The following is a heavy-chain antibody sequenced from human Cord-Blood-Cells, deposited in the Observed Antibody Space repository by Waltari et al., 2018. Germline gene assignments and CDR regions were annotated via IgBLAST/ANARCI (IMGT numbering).Heavy chain of an antibody. J-gene: IGHJ4*02. CDR3: ASAMVRGVKAFDY. CDR2: IYYSGST. V-gene: IGHV4-30-4*08. Sequence: QVQLQESGPGLVQPSQTLSLTCTVSGGPISSGDYYWSWIRQPPGKGLEWIGYIYYSGSTYYNPSLKSRVTISVDTSKNQFSLKLSSVTAADTAVYYCASAMVRGVKAFDYWGQGTLVTVSS. CDR1: GGPISSGDYY. D-gene: IGHD3-10*01.